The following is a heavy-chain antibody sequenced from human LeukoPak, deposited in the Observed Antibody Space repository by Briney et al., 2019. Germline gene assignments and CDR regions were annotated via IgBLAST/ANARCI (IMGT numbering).Heavy chain of an antibody. V-gene: IGHV3-53*01. CDR3: ARLTGYMIEDYFDY. CDR1: GFTVSSNY. Sequence: GGSLRLSCAASGFTVSSNYMSWVRQAPGKGLEWVSVIYSGGSTYYADSVKGRFTISRDNSKNTLYLQMNSLRAEDTAVYYCARLTGYMIEDYFDYWGQGTLVTVSS. CDR2: IYSGGST. D-gene: IGHD3-22*01. J-gene: IGHJ4*02.